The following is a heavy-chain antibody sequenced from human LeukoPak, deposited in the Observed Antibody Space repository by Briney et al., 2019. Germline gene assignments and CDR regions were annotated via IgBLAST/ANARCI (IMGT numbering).Heavy chain of an antibody. CDR2: INPNSGGT. D-gene: IGHD7-27*01. V-gene: IGHV1-2*02. Sequence: ASVKVSCKASGYTLTGYYMHWVRQAPGQGLEWMGWINPNSGGTNYAQKFQGRVTMTRDTSISTAYMELSRLRSDDTAVYYCARGTGDWSPEFDYWGQGTLVTVSS. CDR3: ARGTGDWSPEFDY. J-gene: IGHJ4*02. CDR1: GYTLTGYY.